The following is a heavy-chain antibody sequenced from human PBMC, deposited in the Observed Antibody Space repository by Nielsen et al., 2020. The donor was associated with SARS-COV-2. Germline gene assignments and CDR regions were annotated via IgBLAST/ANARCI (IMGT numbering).Heavy chain of an antibody. CDR2: ISYSGST. CDR3: ARRITMVRGGVRQNYFDY. V-gene: IGHV4-59*08. D-gene: IGHD3-10*01. J-gene: IGHJ4*02. CDR1: GGSISTYY. Sequence: SETLSLTCTVSGGSISTYYWSWIRQPPGKGLEWIGYISYSGSTNYNPSLKSRVTISLDTSKNQFSLKLSSVTAADTAVYYCARRITMVRGGVRQNYFDYWGQGTLVTVSS.